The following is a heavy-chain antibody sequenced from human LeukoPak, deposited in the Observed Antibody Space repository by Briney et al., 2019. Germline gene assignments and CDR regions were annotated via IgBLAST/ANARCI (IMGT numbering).Heavy chain of an antibody. J-gene: IGHJ6*03. CDR2: ISYSSSTI. CDR1: GFTVSSNY. V-gene: IGHV3-48*01. CDR3: ARVQLWSYYYYYYMDV. Sequence: PGGSLRLSCAASGFTVSSNYMSWVRQAPGKGLEWVSYISYSSSTIYYADSVKGRFTISRDNAKNSLYLQMNSLRAEDTAVYYCARVQLWSYYYYYYMDVWGKGTTVTVSS. D-gene: IGHD5-18*01.